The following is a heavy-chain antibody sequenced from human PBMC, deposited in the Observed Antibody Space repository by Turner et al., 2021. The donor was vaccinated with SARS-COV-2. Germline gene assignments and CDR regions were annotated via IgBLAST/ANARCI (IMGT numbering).Heavy chain of an antibody. Sequence: QVQLVQSGAAVKTPGASVKVSCKASGYTFTGYYMYWVRQAPGQGLEWMGWINPNSGCTNYAKMVQGRVTMTRDKSISTAYMELSRLRSDDTDGYYCARVSSLSYYFDSWGQGTLVTVSS. J-gene: IGHJ4*02. D-gene: IGHD6-6*01. CDR1: GYTFTGYY. V-gene: IGHV1-2*02. CDR3: ARVSSLSYYFDS. CDR2: INPNSGCT.